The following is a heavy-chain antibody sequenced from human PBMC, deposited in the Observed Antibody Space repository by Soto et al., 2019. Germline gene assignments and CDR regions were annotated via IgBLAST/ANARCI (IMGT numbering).Heavy chain of an antibody. CDR3: ARDREAAYNFYYGMDV. CDR2: IYTSASI. V-gene: IGHV4-4*07. D-gene: IGHD1-26*01. J-gene: IGHJ6*02. CDR1: GAGINTYS. Sequence: PXGILSLTFSVSGAGINTYSWTWIRKPAGKGLEWIGRIYTSASINYNPSLRGRVTLSVDTSTNQVSLKLASVTAADTAVYYCARDREAAYNFYYGMDVWGQGTTVTVSS.